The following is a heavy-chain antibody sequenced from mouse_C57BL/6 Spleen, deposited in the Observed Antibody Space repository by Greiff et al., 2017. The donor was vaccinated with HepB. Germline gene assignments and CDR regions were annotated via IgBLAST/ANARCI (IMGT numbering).Heavy chain of an antibody. Sequence: VMLVESGAELVRPGTSVKVSCKASGYAFTNYLIEWVKQRPGQGLEWIGAINPGSGGTNYNEKFKGKATLTADKSSSTAYMQLSSLTSEDSAVYCCARGELRLAMDYWGQGTSVTVSS. CDR2: INPGSGGT. D-gene: IGHD1-2*01. CDR1: GYAFTNYL. CDR3: ARGELRLAMDY. V-gene: IGHV1-54*01. J-gene: IGHJ4*01.